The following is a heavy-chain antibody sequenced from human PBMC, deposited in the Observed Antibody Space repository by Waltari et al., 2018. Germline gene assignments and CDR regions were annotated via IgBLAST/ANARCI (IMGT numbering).Heavy chain of an antibody. CDR2: VDPEDGET. V-gene: IGHV1-69-2*01. CDR3: ATGPRLEYDSSGYHY. D-gene: IGHD3-22*01. Sequence: EVQLVQSGAEVKKPGATVKISCKVSGYTFTDYYMHWVHQAPGQGLEWMGLVDPEDGETIYAEKIQGRGTITADTSTDTAYMELSSLRSEDTAVYYCATGPRLEYDSSGYHYWGQGTMVTVSS. J-gene: IGHJ3*01. CDR1: GYTFTDYY.